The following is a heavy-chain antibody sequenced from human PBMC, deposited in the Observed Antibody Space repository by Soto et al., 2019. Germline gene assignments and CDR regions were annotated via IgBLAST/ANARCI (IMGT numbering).Heavy chain of an antibody. CDR1: GFTFSSYA. Sequence: PGGSLRLSCAASGFTFSSYAMSWVRQAPGKGLEWVSAISSSSSYIYYADSVKGRFTISRDNAKNSLYLQMNSLRAEDTAVYYCARALAVAGSGYFDYWGQGTLVTVSS. CDR3: ARALAVAGSGYFDY. D-gene: IGHD6-19*01. J-gene: IGHJ4*02. CDR2: ISSSSSYI. V-gene: IGHV3-21*01.